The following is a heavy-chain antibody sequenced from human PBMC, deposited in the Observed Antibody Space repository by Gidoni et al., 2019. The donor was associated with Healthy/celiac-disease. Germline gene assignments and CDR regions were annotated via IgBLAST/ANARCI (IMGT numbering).Heavy chain of an antibody. J-gene: IGHJ1*01. CDR1: GGTFSSYA. CDR2: IIPIFGTA. CDR3: ACSSFEGHMTTVTPALGF. D-gene: IGHD4-17*01. V-gene: IGHV1-69*01. Sequence: QVQLVQSGAEVKKPGSSVTVSCKASGGTFSSYAISWVRQAPGRGPEWMGGIIPIFGTANYAPKFQGRVTITADESTSPAYMALNSLRSEDTAVYYCACSSFEGHMTTVTPALGFWGQGTLVTVSS.